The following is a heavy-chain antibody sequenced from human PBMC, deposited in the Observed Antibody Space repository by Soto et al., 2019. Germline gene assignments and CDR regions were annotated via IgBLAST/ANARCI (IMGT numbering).Heavy chain of an antibody. J-gene: IGHJ6*02. CDR1: GGSFSGYY. D-gene: IGHD6-19*01. CDR3: ARALAVAGTPVPGYYYGMDV. V-gene: IGHV4-34*01. Sequence: SETLSLTCAVYGGSFSGYYWSWIRQPPGKGLEWIGEINHSGSTNYNPSLKSRVTISVDTSKNQFSLKLSSVTAADTAVYYCARALAVAGTPVPGYYYGMDVWGQGTTVTVSS. CDR2: INHSGST.